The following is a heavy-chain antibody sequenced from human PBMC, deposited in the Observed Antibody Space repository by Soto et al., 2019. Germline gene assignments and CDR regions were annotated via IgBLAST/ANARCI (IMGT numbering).Heavy chain of an antibody. J-gene: IGHJ4*02. CDR1: GFTFSGYW. Sequence: EVQLVESGGGLVQPGGSLRLSCAASGFTFSGYWMHWVRQAPGKGLVWVSRINSDGSSTSYADSVKGRFTISRDNAKNTLYLQMNSLRAEDTAVYYCARGSRDGYNLSGYWGQGTLVTVSS. V-gene: IGHV3-74*01. CDR2: INSDGSST. CDR3: ARGSRDGYNLSGY. D-gene: IGHD5-12*01.